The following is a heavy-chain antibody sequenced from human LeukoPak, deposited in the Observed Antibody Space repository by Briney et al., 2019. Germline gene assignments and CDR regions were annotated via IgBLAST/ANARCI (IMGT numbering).Heavy chain of an antibody. CDR1: GFDFSSHG. CDR3: AKGGRGSWAGNTGD. Sequence: GGSLRLPCAASGFDFSSHGMNWVRQAPGKGLEWVSTINFNGGRTYYADSVKGRFSVSRDNSKNTLYSQMNSLRVEDTAVYYCAKGGRGSWAGNTGDWGQGTLVSVSS. V-gene: IGHV3-23*01. J-gene: IGHJ4*02. D-gene: IGHD3-10*01. CDR2: INFNGGRT.